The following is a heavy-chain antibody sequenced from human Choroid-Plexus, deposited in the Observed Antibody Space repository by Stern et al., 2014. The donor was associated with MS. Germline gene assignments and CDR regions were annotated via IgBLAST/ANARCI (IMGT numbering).Heavy chain of an antibody. CDR2: ISYDGSK. Sequence: VQLVESGGGVVQPGRPLRLSCAASGFSFSSFGMHWVRQAPGKGLEWVALISYDGSKDYADPVKGRFATSRDNSKNTLYLQMNSLRAEDTAVYYCAKDRQYLTFFFDFWGQGSLVTVSS. D-gene: IGHD2/OR15-2a*01. CDR1: GFSFSSFG. CDR3: AKDRQYLTFFFDF. J-gene: IGHJ4*02. V-gene: IGHV3-30*18.